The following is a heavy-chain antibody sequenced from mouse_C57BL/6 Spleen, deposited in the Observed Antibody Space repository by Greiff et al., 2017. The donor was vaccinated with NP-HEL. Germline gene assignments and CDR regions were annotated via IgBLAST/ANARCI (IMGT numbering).Heavy chain of an antibody. D-gene: IGHD4-1*01. J-gene: IGHJ4*01. CDR1: GFTFSDYG. V-gene: IGHV5-17*01. CDR3: ATGTPYAMDY. Sequence: EVKVVESGGGLVKPGGSLKLSCAASGFTFSDYGMHWVRQAPEKGLEWVAYISSGSSTIYYADTVKGRFTISRDNAKNTLFLQMTSLRSEDTAMYYCATGTPYAMDYWGQGTSVTVSS. CDR2: ISSGSSTI.